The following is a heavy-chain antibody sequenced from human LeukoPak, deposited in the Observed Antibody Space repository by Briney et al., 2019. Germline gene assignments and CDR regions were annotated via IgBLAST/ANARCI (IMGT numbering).Heavy chain of an antibody. CDR1: GGSFSGYY. CDR3: ARRGIFAYSS. V-gene: IGHV4-34*01. CDR2: INHSGST. D-gene: IGHD3-3*01. J-gene: IGHJ4*02. Sequence: PSETLSLTCAVYGGSFSGYYWSWTRQPPGKGLEWIGEINHSGSTNYNPSLKSRVTISVDTSKNQFSLKLSSVTAADTAVYYCARRGIFAYSSWGQGTLVTVSS.